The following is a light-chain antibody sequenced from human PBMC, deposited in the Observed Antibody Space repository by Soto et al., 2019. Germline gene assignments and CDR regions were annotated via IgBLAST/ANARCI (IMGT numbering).Light chain of an antibody. CDR3: QKYNSAPHT. Sequence: DIQMTQSPSSLSASVGDRVTITCQASQGISKHLAWYQQKPGKVPKLLIYAASTLQSGVPSRFSGSGSGTDFTLTISSLQPEDVATYYCQKYNSAPHTFGPGTKVDIK. V-gene: IGKV1-27*01. CDR1: QGISKH. CDR2: AAS. J-gene: IGKJ3*01.